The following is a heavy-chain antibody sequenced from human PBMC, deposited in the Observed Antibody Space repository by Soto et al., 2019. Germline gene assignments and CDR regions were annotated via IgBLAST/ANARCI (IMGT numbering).Heavy chain of an antibody. V-gene: IGHV4-59*01. Sequence: SETLSLTCTVSGGSISSYYWSWIRQPPGKGLEWIGYIYYSGSTNYNPSLKSRVTISVDTSKNQFSLKLSSVTAADTAVYYCARDRAGGGYAYWGQRTLVTVSS. CDR2: IYYSGST. CDR3: ARDRAGGGYAY. J-gene: IGHJ4*02. CDR1: GGSISSYY. D-gene: IGHD5-12*01.